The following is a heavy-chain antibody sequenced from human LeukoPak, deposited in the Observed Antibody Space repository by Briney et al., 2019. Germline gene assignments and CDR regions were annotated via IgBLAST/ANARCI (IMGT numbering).Heavy chain of an antibody. J-gene: IGHJ5*02. D-gene: IGHD4-11*01. Sequence: GGSLRLSCAASGFTFSSYWMSGVRQAPGKGLEWVANIKQDGSEKYYVDSVKGRFTISRDNAKNSLYLQMNSLRAEDTAVYYGERDGGYSNSRWFDLWGQGTLVTVSS. V-gene: IGHV3-7*01. CDR2: IKQDGSEK. CDR1: GFTFSSYW. CDR3: ERDGGYSNSRWFDL.